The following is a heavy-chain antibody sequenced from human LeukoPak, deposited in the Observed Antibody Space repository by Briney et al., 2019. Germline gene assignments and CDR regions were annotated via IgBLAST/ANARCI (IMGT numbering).Heavy chain of an antibody. J-gene: IGHJ6*02. CDR3: ARDNTMKRDYYYGMDV. Sequence: PGRSLRLSCAASGFTFSSYSMNWVRQAPGKGLEWVSSISSSSSYIYYADSVKGRFTISRDNAKNSLYLQMNSLRAEDTAVYYCARDNTMKRDYYYGMDVWGQGTTVTVSS. CDR2: ISSSSSYI. D-gene: IGHD3-22*01. V-gene: IGHV3-21*01. CDR1: GFTFSSYS.